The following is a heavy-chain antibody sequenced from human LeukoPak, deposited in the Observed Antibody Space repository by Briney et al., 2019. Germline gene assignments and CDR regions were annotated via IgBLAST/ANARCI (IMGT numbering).Heavy chain of an antibody. Sequence: PGRSLRLSCAASGFTFSSYAMHWVRQAPGKGLEWVAVISYDGSNKYYADSVKGRFTISRENSKNTLYLQMNSLRAEDTAVDYCARDYRLYAITGWFDHWGQGTLVTVSS. D-gene: IGHD2-8*01. V-gene: IGHV3-30-3*01. CDR3: ARDYRLYAITGWFDH. CDR1: GFTFSSYA. J-gene: IGHJ5*02. CDR2: ISYDGSNK.